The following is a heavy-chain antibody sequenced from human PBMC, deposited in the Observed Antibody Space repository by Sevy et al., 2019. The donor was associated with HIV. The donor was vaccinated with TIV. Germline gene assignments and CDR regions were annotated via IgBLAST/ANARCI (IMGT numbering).Heavy chain of an antibody. CDR3: AGFAIRHCSGGSCYFDY. CDR1: GYTFTSYG. CDR2: IRAYNGNT. Sequence: ASVKVSCKASGYTFTSYGISWVRQAPGQGLEWMGWIRAYNGNTNYAQKLQGRVTMTTDTSTSTAYMELRGLGCDDTAVYYCAGFAIRHCSGGSCYFDYWGQGTLVTVSS. D-gene: IGHD2-15*01. V-gene: IGHV1-18*01. J-gene: IGHJ4*02.